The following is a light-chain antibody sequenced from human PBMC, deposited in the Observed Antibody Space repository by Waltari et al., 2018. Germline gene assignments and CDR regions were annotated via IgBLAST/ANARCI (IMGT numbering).Light chain of an antibody. CDR2: EVS. CDR3: SSYTSSSTLYV. J-gene: IGLJ1*01. V-gene: IGLV2-14*01. CDR1: SSDVGGYKY. Sequence: QSALTQPASVSGSHGQSITISCTGTSSDVGGYKYVAWYQQHPGKAPKLMIYEVSNRPSGVSNRFSGSKSGNTASLTISGLQAEDEADYYCSSYTSSSTLYVFGTGTKVTVL.